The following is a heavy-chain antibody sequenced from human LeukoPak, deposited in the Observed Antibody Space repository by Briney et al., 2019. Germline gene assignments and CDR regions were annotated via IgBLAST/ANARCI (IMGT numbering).Heavy chain of an antibody. CDR2: IRNDGSNE. CDR3: AKDSGDHYYDSSGYYHEHDY. Sequence: GGSLRLSCAASGFSFSVYAMHWVRQAQGKGLEWVAFIRNDGSNENYADSVKGRFTISRDNSKNTLYLQMNSLRAEDTAVYYCAKDSGDHYYDSSGYYHEHDYWGQGTLVTVSS. V-gene: IGHV3-30*02. CDR1: GFSFSVYA. J-gene: IGHJ4*02. D-gene: IGHD3-22*01.